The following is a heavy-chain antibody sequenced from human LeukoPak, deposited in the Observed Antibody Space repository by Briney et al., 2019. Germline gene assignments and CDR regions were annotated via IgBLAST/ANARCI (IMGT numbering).Heavy chain of an antibody. CDR1: GGSISSSSYY. CDR3: ARGRSSMVRGYYYYYMDV. J-gene: IGHJ6*03. CDR2: IYYGGST. Sequence: SETLSLTCTVSGGSISSSSYYWGWIRQPPGKGLEWIGYIYYGGSTNYNPSLKSRVTISVDTSKNQFSLKLSSVTAADTAVYYCARGRSSMVRGYYYYYMDVWGKGTTVTVSS. V-gene: IGHV4-61*05. D-gene: IGHD3-10*01.